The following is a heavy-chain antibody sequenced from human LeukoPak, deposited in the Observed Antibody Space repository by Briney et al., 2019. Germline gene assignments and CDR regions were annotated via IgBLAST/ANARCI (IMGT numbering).Heavy chain of an antibody. CDR1: GFTFSSYA. Sequence: GRSLRLSCAASGFTFSSYAMHWVRQAPGKGLEWVAVISYDGSNKYCADSVKGRFTISRDNSKNTLYLQMNSLRAEDTAVYYCAREQLVGGNGMDVWGQGTTVTVSS. D-gene: IGHD6-6*01. CDR2: ISYDGSNK. CDR3: AREQLVGGNGMDV. V-gene: IGHV3-30-3*01. J-gene: IGHJ6*02.